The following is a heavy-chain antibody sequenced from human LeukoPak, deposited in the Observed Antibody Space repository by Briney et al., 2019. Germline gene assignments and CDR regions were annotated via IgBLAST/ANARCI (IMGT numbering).Heavy chain of an antibody. CDR1: GGSFSGYY. D-gene: IGHD2-15*01. Sequence: SETLSLTCAVYGGSFSGYYWSWIRQPPGKGLEWIGEINHSGSINYNPSLKSRVTISVGTSKNQFSLKLSSVTAADTAVYYCARDGDNCSGGSCYLSWGQGTLVTVSS. V-gene: IGHV4-34*01. CDR3: ARDGDNCSGGSCYLS. CDR2: INHSGSI. J-gene: IGHJ4*02.